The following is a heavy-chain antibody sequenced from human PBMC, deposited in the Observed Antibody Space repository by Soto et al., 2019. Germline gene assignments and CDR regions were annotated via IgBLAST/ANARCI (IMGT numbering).Heavy chain of an antibody. CDR3: ARGRAATPNWFYP. D-gene: IGHD2-15*01. CDR1: GGSISSGGYY. J-gene: IGHJ5*02. Sequence: QGELQESGPGLVKPSQTLSLTCTVSGGSISSGGYYWSWIRQHPGKGLEWIGYIYYSGSTYYNPSLKSRVTISVDTSKNQFSLKLSSVTAADTAVYYCARGRAATPNWFYPWGQGTLVTVSS. V-gene: IGHV4-31*03. CDR2: IYYSGST.